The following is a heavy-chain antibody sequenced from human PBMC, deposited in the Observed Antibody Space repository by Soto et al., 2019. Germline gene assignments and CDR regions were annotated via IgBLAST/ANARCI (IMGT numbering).Heavy chain of an antibody. CDR2: IVVGSGNT. V-gene: IGHV1-58*01. CDR3: AADPKYLSEGEDAFDI. J-gene: IGHJ3*02. D-gene: IGHD3-16*01. CDR1: GFTFTSSA. Sequence: ASVKVSCKASGFTFTSSAVQWVRQARGQRLEWIGWIVVGSGNTNYAQKFQERVTITRDMSTSTAYMELCSLRSEDTAVYYCAADPKYLSEGEDAFDIWGQGTMVTVSS.